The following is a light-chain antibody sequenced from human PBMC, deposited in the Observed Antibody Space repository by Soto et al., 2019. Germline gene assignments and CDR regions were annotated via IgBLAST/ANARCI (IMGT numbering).Light chain of an antibody. J-gene: IGLJ2*01. CDR3: ATWDDRLKGVV. CDR1: SSNIGRNT. CDR2: SND. V-gene: IGLV1-44*01. Sequence: QSVLTQPPSASGTPGQRVSISCSGRSSNIGRNTVNWYQQVPGTAPKLLIYSNDQRPSGVPDRFSGSKSGTSASLVIRGLQSEDEADYYCATWDDRLKGVVFGAGTKLTVL.